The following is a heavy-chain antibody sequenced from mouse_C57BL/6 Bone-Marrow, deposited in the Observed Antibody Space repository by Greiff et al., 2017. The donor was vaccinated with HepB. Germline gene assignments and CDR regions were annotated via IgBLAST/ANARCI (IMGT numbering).Heavy chain of an antibody. CDR1: GYTFTSYW. V-gene: IGHV1-69*01. CDR2: IDPSDSST. CDR3: ARSVGY. Sequence: QVQLQQPGAELVMPGASVKLSCKASGYTFTSYWMHWVKQRPGQGLEWIGEIDPSDSSTNYNQKFKGKSTLTVDKSSSTAYMQLSSLTSEDSAVYYCARSVGYWGQGTTLTVSS. J-gene: IGHJ2*01. D-gene: IGHD1-1*01.